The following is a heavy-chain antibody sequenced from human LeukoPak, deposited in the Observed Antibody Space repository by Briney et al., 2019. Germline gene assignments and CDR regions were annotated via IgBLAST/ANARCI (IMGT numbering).Heavy chain of an antibody. J-gene: IGHJ5*02. V-gene: IGHV4-39*07. CDR2: IYYSGST. Sequence: IGSIYYSGSTYYNPSLKSRVTISVDTSKNQFSLKLSSVTAADTAVYYCARDSGISGWFDPWGQGTLVTVSS. CDR3: ARDSGISGWFDP. D-gene: IGHD2-15*01.